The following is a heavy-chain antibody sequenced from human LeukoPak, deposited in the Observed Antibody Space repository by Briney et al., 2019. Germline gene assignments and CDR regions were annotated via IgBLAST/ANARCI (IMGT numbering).Heavy chain of an antibody. CDR1: GFTFTDAW. Sequence: GGSLRLSCAASGFTFTDAWMSWVRQAPGKGLEWVGRIKSKADGGTTDYAAPVKGRFTISRDGSKNTLYLQINSLKTEDTAVYYCTTVQVAQDTYYFAYWGQGTLVTVSS. V-gene: IGHV3-15*01. J-gene: IGHJ4*02. CDR2: IKSKADGGTT. D-gene: IGHD5-12*01. CDR3: TTVQVAQDTYYFAY.